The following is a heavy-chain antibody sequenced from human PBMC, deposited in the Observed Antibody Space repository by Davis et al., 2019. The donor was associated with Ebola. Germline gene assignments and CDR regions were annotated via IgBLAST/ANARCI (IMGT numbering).Heavy chain of an antibody. Sequence: SVKVSCKASGGTFSSYAISWVRQAPGQGLEWVGRIIPILGIANYAQKFQGRVTITADKSTSTAYMELSSLRSEDTAVYYCARDDVVVTDNFDYWGQGTLVTVSS. D-gene: IGHD2-21*02. CDR1: GGTFSSYA. V-gene: IGHV1-69*04. CDR2: IIPILGIA. J-gene: IGHJ4*02. CDR3: ARDDVVVTDNFDY.